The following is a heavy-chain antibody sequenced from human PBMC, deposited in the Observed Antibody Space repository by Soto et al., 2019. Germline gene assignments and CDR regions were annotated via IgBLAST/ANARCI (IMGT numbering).Heavy chain of an antibody. CDR2: ISGSGGST. CDR3: AKDPSARDSSGYYYGPHFDY. D-gene: IGHD3-22*01. V-gene: IGHV3-23*01. J-gene: IGHJ4*02. CDR1: GFTFSSYA. Sequence: SLRLSCAASGFTFSSYAMSWVRQAPGKGLEWVSAISGSGGSTYYADSVKGRFTISRDNSKNTLYLQMNSLRAEDTAVYYCAKDPSARDSSGYYYGPHFDYWGQGTLVTVSS.